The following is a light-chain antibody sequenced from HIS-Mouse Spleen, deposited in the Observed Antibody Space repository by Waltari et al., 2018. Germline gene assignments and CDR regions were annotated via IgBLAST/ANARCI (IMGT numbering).Light chain of an antibody. CDR1: SSDVGGYNY. CDR3: SSYTSSSSWV. Sequence: QSALTQPASVSGSPGQSITISCTGTSSDVGGYNYVSWYQQHPGKAPKLMIYEVSNRPSGVSNRVSGYKSGNTASLTISGLQAEDEADYYCSSYTSSSSWVFGGGTKLTVL. CDR2: EVS. J-gene: IGLJ3*02. V-gene: IGLV2-14*01.